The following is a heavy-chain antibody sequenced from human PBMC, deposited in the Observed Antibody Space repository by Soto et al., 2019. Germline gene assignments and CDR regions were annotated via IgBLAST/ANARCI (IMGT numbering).Heavy chain of an antibody. CDR2: MYYSGST. D-gene: IGHD1-26*01. J-gene: IGHJ4*02. CDR1: GGSISSGGYY. CDR3: ARFSGSYLRD. V-gene: IGHV4-31*03. Sequence: QVQLQESGPGLVKPSQALSLTCTVSGGSISSGGYYWSWVRQHPGKGLEWIAYMYYSGSTYYNPSLKSRVXVTXDTSKNQFSLKLSSVTAADTAVYYCARFSGSYLRDWGQGTLVTVSS.